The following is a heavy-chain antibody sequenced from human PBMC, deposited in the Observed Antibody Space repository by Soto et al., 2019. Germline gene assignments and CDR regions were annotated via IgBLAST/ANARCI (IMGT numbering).Heavy chain of an antibody. V-gene: IGHV1-24*01. J-gene: IGHJ6*01. CDR2: FDPEDGET. CDR3: APDLLRFLAWPGGMDV. Sequence: DSVKVYFKVSGYPLTELSRHFGRQAPGKGLEWMGGFDPEDGETIYAQKFQGRVTMTEDTSTDTAYMELSSLRSEDTAVYYCAPDLLRFLAWPGGMDVWGQGTTVTVSS. D-gene: IGHD3-3*01. CDR1: GYPLTELS.